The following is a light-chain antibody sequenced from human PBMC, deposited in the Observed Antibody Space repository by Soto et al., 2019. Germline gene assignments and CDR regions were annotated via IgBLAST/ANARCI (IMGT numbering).Light chain of an antibody. V-gene: IGKV3-20*01. CDR1: QSVGSSY. CDR3: QQYGDSPWT. Sequence: EIVLTQSPGTLSLSPGERATLSCRASQSVGSSYLAWYQQKPGQAPRLLIYGASSRPTAIPDRFSGSGSGTDFTLTISRLEPEDFAVYYCQQYGDSPWTFGQGTKVEIK. J-gene: IGKJ1*01. CDR2: GAS.